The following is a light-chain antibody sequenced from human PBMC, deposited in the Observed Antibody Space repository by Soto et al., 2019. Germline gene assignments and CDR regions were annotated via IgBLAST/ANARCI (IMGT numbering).Light chain of an antibody. Sequence: DIQRTQSPSTLSASVGDSVSITCRASQSISNWLAWYQVKPGKAPKVLIYDASTLQRGVPSRFSGTGSGTEFTLTISSLQPDDFATYYCQHYNNYLWAFGQGTKVDIK. CDR2: DAS. CDR3: QHYNNYLWA. CDR1: QSISNW. V-gene: IGKV1-5*01. J-gene: IGKJ1*01.